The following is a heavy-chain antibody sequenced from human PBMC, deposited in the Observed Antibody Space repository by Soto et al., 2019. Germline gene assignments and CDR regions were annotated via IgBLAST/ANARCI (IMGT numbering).Heavy chain of an antibody. D-gene: IGHD6-19*01. J-gene: IGHJ4*02. CDR2: IVVGSGNT. CDR3: AAGVAVAGYFDY. Sequence: SVKVSCKASGFTFTSSAVQWVRQARGQRLEWIGWIVVGSGNTNYAQKFQERVTITRDMSTSTAYMELSSLRSEDTAVYYCAAGVAVAGYFDYWGQGTMVAVSS. V-gene: IGHV1-58*01. CDR1: GFTFTSSA.